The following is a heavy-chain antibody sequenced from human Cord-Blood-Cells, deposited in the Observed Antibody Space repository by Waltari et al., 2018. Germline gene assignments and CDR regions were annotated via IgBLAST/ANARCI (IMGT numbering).Heavy chain of an antibody. J-gene: IGHJ4*02. CDR2: ISAYNGNT. CDR3: ARGRSFYGSGSYYFDY. D-gene: IGHD3-10*01. V-gene: IGHV1-18*04. Sequence: QVQLVQSGAEVQKPGASVKVSCKASGYTFTSYGISWVRKAPGRGLEWMGWISAYNGNTNYAQKLQGRVTMTTDTSTSTAYMELRSLRSDDTAVYYCARGRSFYGSGSYYFDYWGQGTLVTVSS. CDR1: GYTFTSYG.